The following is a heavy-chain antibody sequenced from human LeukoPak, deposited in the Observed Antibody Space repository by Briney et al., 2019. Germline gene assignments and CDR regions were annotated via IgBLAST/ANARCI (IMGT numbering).Heavy chain of an antibody. J-gene: IGHJ4*02. V-gene: IGHV3-21*01. CDR2: ISSSSSYI. Sequence: GGSLRLSCAASGFTFSSYSMNWVRQAPGKGLEWVSSISSSSSYIYYADSVKGRFTISRDNSKNTLYLQMNSLRAEDTAVYYCARETRMVRDFDYWGQGTLVTVSS. CDR1: GFTFSSYS. CDR3: ARETRMVRDFDY. D-gene: IGHD3-10*01.